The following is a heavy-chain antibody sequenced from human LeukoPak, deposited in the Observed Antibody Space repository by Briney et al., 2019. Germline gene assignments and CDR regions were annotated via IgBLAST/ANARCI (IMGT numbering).Heavy chain of an antibody. CDR1: GFTFSSYS. CDR2: ISSSSSYI. CDR3: ARESIAAGVFDY. J-gene: IGHJ4*02. D-gene: IGHD6-13*01. Sequence: GGSLRLPCAASGFTFSSYSVNWVRQAPGKGLEWVSSISSSSSYIYYADSVKGRFTISRDNAKNSLYLQMNSLRAEDTAVYYCARESIAAGVFDYWGQGTLVTVSS. V-gene: IGHV3-21*01.